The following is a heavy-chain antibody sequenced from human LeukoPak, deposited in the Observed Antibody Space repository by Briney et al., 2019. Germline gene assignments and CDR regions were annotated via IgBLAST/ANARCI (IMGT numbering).Heavy chain of an antibody. CDR3: ARVGSGYDY. V-gene: IGHV3-23*01. CDR1: GFTFRSSA. CDR2: ISGTGDNT. J-gene: IGHJ4*02. Sequence: GGSLRLSCAASGFTFRSSAMSWVRQSPGKGLEWVSAISGTGDNTYYADSVKGRFTISRDNSKNTLYMQMNSLRAEDTALYHCARVGSGYDYWGQGTLVTVSS. D-gene: IGHD3-22*01.